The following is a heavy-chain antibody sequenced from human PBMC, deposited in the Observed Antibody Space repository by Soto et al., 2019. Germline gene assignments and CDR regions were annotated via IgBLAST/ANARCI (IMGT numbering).Heavy chain of an antibody. V-gene: IGHV3-74*01. CDR1: GFTFSSYW. CDR2: INSDGSST. J-gene: IGHJ3*02. Sequence: GGSLRLSCAASGFTFSSYWMHWVRQAPGKRLVWVSRINSDGSSTSYADSVKGRFTISRDNAKNTLYLQMNSLGAEDTAVYYCASADVDMTDAFDIWGQGTMVTVSS. D-gene: IGHD3-9*01. CDR3: ASADVDMTDAFDI.